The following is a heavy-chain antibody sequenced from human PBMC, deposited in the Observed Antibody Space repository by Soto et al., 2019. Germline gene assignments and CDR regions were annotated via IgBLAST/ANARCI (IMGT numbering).Heavy chain of an antibody. D-gene: IGHD3-16*01. J-gene: IGHJ4*02. V-gene: IGHV1-18*01. CDR3: AKSPRNEGETD. CDR1: GYTFRNYG. Sequence: QVQLVQPGGEVRKPGASVKVSCKASGYTFRNYGINWVRQAPGQGREWMAWINTYNGNTDYAPKFQDRVNLTTDTSTSTAYMELRSLRSDDTAVYYCAKSPRNEGETDWGQGTLVIVSS. CDR2: INTYNGNT.